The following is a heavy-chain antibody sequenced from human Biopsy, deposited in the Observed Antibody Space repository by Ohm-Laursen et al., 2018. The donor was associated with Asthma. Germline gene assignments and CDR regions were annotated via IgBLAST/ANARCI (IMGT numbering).Heavy chain of an antibody. Sequence: ASVKVSCKTSGYTFNSAGITWVRQAPGQGLEWMGWVSVYNGNTKVAQELQDRVTMITDTSTSTAYMELRSLRSDDTAVYFCARAVDYSHYYGIDVWGQGTTVTVS. J-gene: IGHJ6*02. CDR1: GYTFNSAG. V-gene: IGHV1-18*01. CDR3: ARAVDYSHYYGIDV. D-gene: IGHD3-10*01. CDR2: VSVYNGNT.